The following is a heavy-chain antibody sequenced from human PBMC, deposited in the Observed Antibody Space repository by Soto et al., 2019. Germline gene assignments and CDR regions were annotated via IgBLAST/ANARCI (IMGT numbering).Heavy chain of an antibody. J-gene: IGHJ4*02. CDR2: INHSGST. Sequence: QVQLQQWGAGLLKPSETLSLTCAVYGGSFSGYYWSWIRQPPGKGLEWIGEINHSGSTNYNPSLKSRVTISVDTSKNQFSLKLSSVTAADTAVYYCARGREWWNIVATTSSYYFDYWGQGTLVTVSS. V-gene: IGHV4-34*01. CDR3: ARGREWWNIVATTSSYYFDY. CDR1: GGSFSGYY. D-gene: IGHD5-12*01.